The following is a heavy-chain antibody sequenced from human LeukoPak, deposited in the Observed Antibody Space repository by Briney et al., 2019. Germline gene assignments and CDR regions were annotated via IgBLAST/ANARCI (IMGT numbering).Heavy chain of an antibody. J-gene: IGHJ6*02. CDR1: GYTLTELS. V-gene: IGHV1-2*02. D-gene: IGHD4-17*01. CDR3: ARITVTNYYYYGMDL. Sequence: GASVKVSCKVSGYTLTELSMHWVRQAPGQGLEWMGWINPNSGGTDYAQKFQGRVTMTRDTSISTAYMELSRLRSDDTAVYYCARITVTNYYYYGMDLWGQGTTVTVSS. CDR2: INPNSGGT.